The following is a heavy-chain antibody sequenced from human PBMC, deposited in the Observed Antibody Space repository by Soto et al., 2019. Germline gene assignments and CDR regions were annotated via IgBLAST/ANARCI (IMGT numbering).Heavy chain of an antibody. CDR1: GFTFSSNG. CDR2: ISYDGSNK. V-gene: IGHV3-30*18. Sequence: PGGSLRLSCAASGFTFSSNGMHWVRQAPGKGLEWVAVISYDGSNKYYADSVKGRFTISRDNSKNTLYLQMNSLRAEDTAVYYCAKESVVVVAATANLYYYYGMDVWGQGTTVTVSS. J-gene: IGHJ6*02. CDR3: AKESVVVVAATANLYYYYGMDV. D-gene: IGHD2-15*01.